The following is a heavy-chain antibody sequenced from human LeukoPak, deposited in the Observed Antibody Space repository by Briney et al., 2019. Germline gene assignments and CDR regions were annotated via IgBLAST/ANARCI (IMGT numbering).Heavy chain of an antibody. Sequence: SETLSLTCTVSGGSISSYYWSWIRQPPGKGLEWIGYIYYSGSTNYNPSLKSRVTISVDTSKNQFSLKLSSVTAADTAVYYCASNYIADYYFDCWGQGTLVTVSS. J-gene: IGHJ4*02. D-gene: IGHD3-10*01. CDR2: IYYSGST. CDR1: GGSISSYY. CDR3: ASNYIADYYFDC. V-gene: IGHV4-59*01.